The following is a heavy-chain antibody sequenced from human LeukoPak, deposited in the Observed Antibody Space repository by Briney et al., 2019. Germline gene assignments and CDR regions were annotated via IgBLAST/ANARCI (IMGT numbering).Heavy chain of an antibody. J-gene: IGHJ4*02. CDR1: GYTFTSYD. D-gene: IGHD6-13*01. V-gene: IGHV1-8*01. CDR2: MNPNSGNT. CDR3: ARVRGVSSSWYRGISLSY. Sequence: GASVTVSCTASGYTFTSYDINWVRQAPGQGLEWMGWMNPNSGNTVYAQKFQGRVTMTRNTSISTAYMELSSLRSEDTAVYYCARVRGVSSSWYRGISLSYWGQGTLVTVSS.